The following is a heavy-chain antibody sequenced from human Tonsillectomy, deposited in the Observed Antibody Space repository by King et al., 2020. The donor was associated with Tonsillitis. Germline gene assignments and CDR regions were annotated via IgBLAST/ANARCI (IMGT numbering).Heavy chain of an antibody. CDR3: ARDEQWLANDAFDI. V-gene: IGHV3-21*01. CDR1: GFTFSSYS. CDR2: ISSSSSYI. J-gene: IGHJ3*02. Sequence: VQLVESGGGLVKPGGSLRLSCAASGFTFSSYSMNWVRQAPGKGLEWVSSISSSSSYIYYADSVKGRFTISRDNAKNSLYLQMNSLRAEDTAVYYCARDEQWLANDAFDIWGQGTMVTVSS. D-gene: IGHD6-19*01.